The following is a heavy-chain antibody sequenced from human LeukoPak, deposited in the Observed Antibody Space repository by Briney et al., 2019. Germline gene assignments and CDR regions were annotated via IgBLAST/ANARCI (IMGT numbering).Heavy chain of an antibody. CDR3: ARDPYGDYASGHAFDI. V-gene: IGHV1-2*02. CDR2: INPNSGGT. D-gene: IGHD4-17*01. J-gene: IGHJ3*02. Sequence: GASVKVSCKASGYTFTGYYMHWVRQAPGQGLEWMGWINPNSGGTNYAKKFQGRVTMTRDTSISTAYMDLSRLRSDDTAVYYRARDPYGDYASGHAFDIWGQGTMVTVSS. CDR1: GYTFTGYY.